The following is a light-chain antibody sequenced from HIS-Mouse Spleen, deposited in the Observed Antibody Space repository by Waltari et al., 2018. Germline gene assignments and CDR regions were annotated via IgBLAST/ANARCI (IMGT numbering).Light chain of an antibody. V-gene: IGKV3D-7*01. CDR3: QQDYNFT. Sequence: EIVMTQSPATLSLSPGERATLSCRASQSVSSSYLSWYQQKPGQAPRLLIYGASTRATGIPARFSGSGSGTDFTLTISSLQPEDFAVYYCQQDYNFTFGQGTRLEIK. CDR2: GAS. J-gene: IGKJ5*01. CDR1: QSVSSSY.